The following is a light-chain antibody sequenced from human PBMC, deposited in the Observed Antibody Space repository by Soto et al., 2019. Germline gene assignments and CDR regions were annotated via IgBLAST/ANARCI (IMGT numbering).Light chain of an antibody. J-gene: IGLJ1*01. CDR2: DDS. CDR1: NIGSKS. CDR3: QVWDSSSDHPNYV. Sequence: SYELTQPPSVSVAPGQTARITCGGNNIGSKSVHWYQQKPGQAPVLVVYDDSDRPSGISERFSGSNSGNTATLTISRVEAGDEADYYCQVWDSSSDHPNYVFGTGTKLTVL. V-gene: IGLV3-21*02.